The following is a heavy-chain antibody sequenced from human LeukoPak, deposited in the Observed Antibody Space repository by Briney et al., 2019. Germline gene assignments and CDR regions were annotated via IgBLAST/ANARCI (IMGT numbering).Heavy chain of an antibody. CDR1: GFTFSDYY. CDR3: ARDQQGDTSGDAFDI. J-gene: IGHJ3*02. CDR2: ISSSGSHI. Sequence: GGSLRLSCAASGFTFSDYYMSWIRQAPGKGLEWVSYISSSGSHIYYADSVRGRFTISRDNAENPMYLQMNSLTAEDTAVYYCARDQQGDTSGDAFDIWGLGTRVTVSS. V-gene: IGHV3-11*04. D-gene: IGHD3-22*01.